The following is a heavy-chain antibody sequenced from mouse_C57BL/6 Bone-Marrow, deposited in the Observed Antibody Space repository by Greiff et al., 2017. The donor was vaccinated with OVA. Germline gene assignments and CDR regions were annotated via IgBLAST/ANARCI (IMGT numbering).Heavy chain of an antibody. CDR1: GYAFSSYW. J-gene: IGHJ2*01. CDR3: ARRYYGMYFDY. CDR2: IYPGDGDT. Sequence: QVQLQQSGAELVKPGASVKISCKASGYAFSSYWMNRVKQRPGKGLEWIGQIYPGDGDTNYNGKFKGKATLTADKSSSTAYMQLSSLTSEDSAVYFCARRYYGMYFDYWGQGTTLTVSS. V-gene: IGHV1-80*01. D-gene: IGHD1-1*01.